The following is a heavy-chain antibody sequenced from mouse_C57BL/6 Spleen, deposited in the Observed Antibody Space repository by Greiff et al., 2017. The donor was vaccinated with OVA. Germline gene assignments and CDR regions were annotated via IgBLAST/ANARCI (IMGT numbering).Heavy chain of an antibody. D-gene: IGHD2-1*01. CDR2: INYDGSST. J-gene: IGHJ2*01. CDR1: GFTFSDYY. V-gene: IGHV5-16*02. Sequence: EVQRVESAGGLVQPGSSMKLSCTASGFTFSDYYMAWVRQVPEKGLEWVANINYDGSSTYYLDSLKSRFIISRDNAKNILYLQMSSLKSEDTATYYCARRSGNYVFDYWGQGTTLTVSS. CDR3: ARRSGNYVFDY.